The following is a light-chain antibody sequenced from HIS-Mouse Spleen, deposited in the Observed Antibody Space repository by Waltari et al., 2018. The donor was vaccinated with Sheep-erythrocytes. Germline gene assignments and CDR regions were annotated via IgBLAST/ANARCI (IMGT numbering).Light chain of an antibody. CDR3: QAWDSSTAV. V-gene: IGLV3-1*01. Sequence: SYELTQPPSVSVSPGQTASITCSGDKLGDKYACWYQQKPGQSPVLVIYQDSKRPSGIPERFSGSNPGNPATLTISGTQAMDEADYYCQAWDSSTAVFGGGTKLTVL. CDR2: QDS. CDR1: KLGDKY. J-gene: IGLJ2*01.